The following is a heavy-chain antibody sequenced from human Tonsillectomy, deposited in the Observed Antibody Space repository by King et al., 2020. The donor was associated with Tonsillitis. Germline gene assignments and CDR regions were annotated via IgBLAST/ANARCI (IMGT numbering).Heavy chain of an antibody. V-gene: IGHV3-30*18. Sequence: QVQLVESGGGVVQPGSSLRLSCAASGFTFSSYGMHWVRQAPGKGLEWVAVISYDGSNKYYADSVKGRFNISRDNSKNTLYLQTNRLRAEDTAVYYWAKSGIPSSDYWGQGTLVTVSS. CDR2: ISYDGSNK. D-gene: IGHD3-10*01. J-gene: IGHJ4*02. CDR3: AKSGIPSSDY. CDR1: GFTFSSYG.